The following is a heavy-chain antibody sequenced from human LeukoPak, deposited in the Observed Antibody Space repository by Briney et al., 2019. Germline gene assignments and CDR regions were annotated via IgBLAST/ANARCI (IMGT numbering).Heavy chain of an antibody. D-gene: IGHD2-2*01. Sequence: ASVKVSCKASGYTFTGYYMHWVRQAPGQGLEWMGRINPNSGGTNYAQKFQGRVTMTRDTSISTAYMELSRLRSDDTAVYYCARADCSSTSCLNVFDIWGQGTMVTVSS. CDR3: ARADCSSTSCLNVFDI. J-gene: IGHJ3*02. V-gene: IGHV1-2*06. CDR1: GYTFTGYY. CDR2: INPNSGGT.